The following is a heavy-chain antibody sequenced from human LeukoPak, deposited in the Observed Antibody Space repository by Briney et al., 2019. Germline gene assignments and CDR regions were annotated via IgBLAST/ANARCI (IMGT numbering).Heavy chain of an antibody. CDR3: AREARYCSSTSCYFDY. Sequence: GGSLRLSCAASGFTFGSYSMNWVRQAPGKGLEWVSSISSSSSYIYYADSVKGRFTISRDNAKNSLYLQVNSLRAEDTAVYYCAREARYCSSTSCYFDYWGQGTLVTVSS. CDR2: ISSSSSYI. V-gene: IGHV3-21*01. CDR1: GFTFGSYS. J-gene: IGHJ4*02. D-gene: IGHD2-2*01.